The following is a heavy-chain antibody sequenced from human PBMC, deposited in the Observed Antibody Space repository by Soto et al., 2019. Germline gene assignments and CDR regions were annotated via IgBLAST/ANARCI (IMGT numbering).Heavy chain of an antibody. CDR1: GFTFSSYA. D-gene: IGHD6-6*01. CDR2: ISGSDDST. V-gene: IGHV3-23*01. Sequence: EVQLLESGGGLVQPGESLRLSCAASGFTFSSYAMSWVRQAPGKGLEWVSVISGSDDSTYYADSVKGRFTISRDNSKNTLYLQMISLRAGDTAVYYCAKRSSSSTFDYWGQGTLVTVSS. J-gene: IGHJ4*02. CDR3: AKRSSSSTFDY.